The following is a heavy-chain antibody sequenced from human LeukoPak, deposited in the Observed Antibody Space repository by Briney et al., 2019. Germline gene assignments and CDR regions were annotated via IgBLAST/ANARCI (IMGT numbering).Heavy chain of an antibody. J-gene: IGHJ4*02. CDR3: AKAERYCSSTSCPPWYFDY. CDR2: ISGSGGST. D-gene: IGHD2-2*01. Sequence: GGSLRLSCAASGFTFSSYAMSWVRQAPGKGLEWVSAISGSGGSTYYADSVKGRFTISRDNSKNTLYLQMNSLRAEDTAVYYCAKAERYCSSTSCPPWYFDYWGQGTLVPVSS. V-gene: IGHV3-23*01. CDR1: GFTFSSYA.